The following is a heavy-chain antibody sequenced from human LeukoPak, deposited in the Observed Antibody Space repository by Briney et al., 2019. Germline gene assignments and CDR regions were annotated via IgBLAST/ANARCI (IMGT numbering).Heavy chain of an antibody. CDR1: GLTISNNW. J-gene: IGHJ4*02. Sequence: GGSLRLSCADSGLTISNNWMSWVRQAPGKGLEWVSVIYSGGSTYYADSVKGRFTISRDNSKNTLYLQMNSLRAEDTAVYYCARAPVAGTFYFDYWGQGTLVTVSS. D-gene: IGHD6-19*01. V-gene: IGHV3-53*01. CDR2: IYSGGST. CDR3: ARAPVAGTFYFDY.